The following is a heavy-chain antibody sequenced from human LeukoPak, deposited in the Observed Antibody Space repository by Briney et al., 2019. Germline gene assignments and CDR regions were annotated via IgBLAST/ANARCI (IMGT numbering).Heavy chain of an antibody. CDR2: IYSGGST. J-gene: IGHJ3*02. D-gene: IGHD1-26*01. CDR3: AREYSGSPGDAFDI. V-gene: IGHV3-66*01. CDR1: GFTVSSNY. Sequence: GGSLRLSCAASGFTVSSNYMSWVRQAPAKGLEWVSVIYSGGSTYYADSVKGRFTISRDNSKNTLYLQMNSLRAEDTAVYYCAREYSGSPGDAFDIWGQGTMVTVSS.